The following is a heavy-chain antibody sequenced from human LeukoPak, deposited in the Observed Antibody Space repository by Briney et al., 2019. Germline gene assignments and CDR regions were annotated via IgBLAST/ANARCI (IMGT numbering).Heavy chain of an antibody. D-gene: IGHD2-15*01. V-gene: IGHV4-4*07. CDR3: ARVESWWLLNTWYFDL. Sequence: SETLSLTCIVSGGSISSYYWSWIRQPAGKGLEWIGRIYTSGGTNYNPSLKSRVTMSVDTSKNQFSLKLSSVTAADTAVYYCARVESWWLLNTWYFDLWGRGTLVTVSS. CDR2: IYTSGGT. J-gene: IGHJ2*01. CDR1: GGSISSYY.